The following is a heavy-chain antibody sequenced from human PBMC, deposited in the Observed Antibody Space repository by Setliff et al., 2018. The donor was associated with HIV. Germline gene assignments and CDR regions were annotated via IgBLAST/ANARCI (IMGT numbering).Heavy chain of an antibody. CDR3: AKNRIYYDRTGYSGSFDM. D-gene: IGHD3-22*01. CDR2: INPNSGGT. Sequence: ASVKVSCKASGYTFTGHYIHWVRQAPGQGLEWLGRINPNSGGTNYARKFQGRVTMTRDTSICTAYMELSSLRSDDTAMYYCAKNRIYYDRTGYSGSFDMWGQGTVVTVSS. J-gene: IGHJ3*02. CDR1: GYTFTGHY. V-gene: IGHV1-2*06.